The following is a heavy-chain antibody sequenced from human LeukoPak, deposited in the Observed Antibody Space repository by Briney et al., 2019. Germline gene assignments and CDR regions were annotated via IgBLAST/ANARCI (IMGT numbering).Heavy chain of an antibody. CDR2: IYDSGTT. CDR3: ARHFDGPHPEGNSRLKWFDP. J-gene: IGHJ5*02. CDR1: GFTFSSYS. Sequence: GSLRLSCAASGFTFSSYSMNWVRQAPGKGLEWIGCIYDSGTTYYNPSLKSRVTISMDTSKNQLSLELSSVTAADTAVFYCARHFDGPHPEGNSRLKWFDPWGQGTLATVSS. V-gene: IGHV4-59*08. D-gene: IGHD1-1*01.